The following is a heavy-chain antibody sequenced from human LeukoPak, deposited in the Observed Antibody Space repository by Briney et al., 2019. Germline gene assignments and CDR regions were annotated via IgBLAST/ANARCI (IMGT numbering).Heavy chain of an antibody. CDR2: MYYSGSP. CDR1: GGSISSSNW. CDR3: ARLLYDRSGYYYFDC. Sequence: SETLSLTCAVSGGSISSSNWWSWVRQPPGKGLEWLGSMYYSGSPYHNPSLKSRVTISVDTSKNQFSLKLSSVTAADTAMYYCARLLYDRSGYYYFDCWGQGTLVTVSS. D-gene: IGHD3-22*01. J-gene: IGHJ4*02. V-gene: IGHV4-39*01.